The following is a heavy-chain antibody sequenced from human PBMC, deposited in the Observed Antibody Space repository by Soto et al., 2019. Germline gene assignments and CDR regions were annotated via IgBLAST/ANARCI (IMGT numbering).Heavy chain of an antibody. Sequence: GGSLRLSCAASGFTFNNYAMNWVRQAPGKGLEWVSSISGSGGGTYYADSVKGRFTISRDNSKNTLYLQMNSLRAEDTAVYYCAKNPGYYYDSTGYHFDYWGQGTLVTVSS. D-gene: IGHD3-22*01. CDR3: AKNPGYYYDSTGYHFDY. J-gene: IGHJ4*02. CDR2: ISGSGGGT. CDR1: GFTFNNYA. V-gene: IGHV3-23*01.